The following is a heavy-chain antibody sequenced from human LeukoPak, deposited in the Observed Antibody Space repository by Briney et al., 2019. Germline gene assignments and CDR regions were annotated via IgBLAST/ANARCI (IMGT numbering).Heavy chain of an antibody. CDR2: INPSGGST. CDR3: TRGLPRDGLVVIAAANEY. Sequence: ASVKVSCKASGYTFTSYYMHWVRQAPGQGLEWMGIINPSGGSTSYAQKFQGRVTMTRDTSTSTVYMELSRLTSEDTGVYYCTRGLPRDGLVVIAAANEYWGQGSLVTVSS. D-gene: IGHD2-2*01. V-gene: IGHV1-46*01. CDR1: GYTFTSYY. J-gene: IGHJ4*02.